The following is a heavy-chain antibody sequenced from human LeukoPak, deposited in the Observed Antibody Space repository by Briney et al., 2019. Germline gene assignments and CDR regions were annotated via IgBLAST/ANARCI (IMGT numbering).Heavy chain of an antibody. V-gene: IGHV3-53*01. CDR3: GRDVRY. Sequence: GGFLRLSCAASGFSVSSTYMSWVRRAPGKGLEWVSVIYSTGSTYNADSVKGRFTISRDSSKNTVYLQMNSLRADDTAVYYCGRDVRYWGQGTLVTVSS. J-gene: IGHJ4*02. CDR1: GFSVSSTY. CDR2: IYSTGST.